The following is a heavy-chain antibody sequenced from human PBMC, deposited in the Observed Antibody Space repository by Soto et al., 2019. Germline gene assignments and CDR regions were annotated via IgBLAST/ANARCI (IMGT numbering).Heavy chain of an antibody. V-gene: IGHV3-23*01. CDR2: ISGSGGST. CDR1: GFTFSSYA. CDR3: ANALASMVRGDLSGY. J-gene: IGHJ4*02. Sequence: GGSLRLSCAASGFTFSSYAMSWVRQAPGKGLEWVSAISGSGGSTYYADSVKGRFTISRDNSKNTLYLQMNSLRAEDTAVYYCANALASMVRGDLSGYWGQGTLVTVSS. D-gene: IGHD3-10*01.